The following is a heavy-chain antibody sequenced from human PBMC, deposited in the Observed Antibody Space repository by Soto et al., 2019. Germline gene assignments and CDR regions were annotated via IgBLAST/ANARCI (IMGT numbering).Heavy chain of an antibody. CDR3: ARAECSSTSCYLRYGMDV. CDR1: GGSFSGYY. D-gene: IGHD2-2*01. Sequence: SETLSLTCAVYGGSFSGYYWSWIRQPPGKGLEWIGEINHSGSTNYNPSLKSRVTISVDTSKNQFSLKLSSVTAADTAVYDCARAECSSTSCYLRYGMDVWGQGTTVTVSS. CDR2: INHSGST. V-gene: IGHV4-34*01. J-gene: IGHJ6*02.